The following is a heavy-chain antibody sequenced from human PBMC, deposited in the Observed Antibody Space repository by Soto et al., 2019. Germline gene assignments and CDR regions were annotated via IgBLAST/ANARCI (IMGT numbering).Heavy chain of an antibody. CDR2: IYYSGGT. Sequence: QVQLQESGPGLVKPSQTLSLTCTVSGGSISSGGYYWSWIRQHPGKGLEWIGYIYYSGGTYYNPALKSRVTISVDTSKNQFSLKLSSVTAADTAVYYCARVMGVTEGPDGFTVTTPPYAFDIWGQGTMVTVSS. J-gene: IGHJ3*02. CDR3: ARVMGVTEGPDGFTVTTPPYAFDI. D-gene: IGHD4-17*01. V-gene: IGHV4-31*03. CDR1: GGSISSGGYY.